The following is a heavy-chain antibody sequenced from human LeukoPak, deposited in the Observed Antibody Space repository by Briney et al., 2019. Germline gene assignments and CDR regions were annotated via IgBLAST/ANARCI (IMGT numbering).Heavy chain of an antibody. CDR1: GFSVSSNY. CDR2: IYSGGST. CDR3: AKDDGFRTAGTNWFDP. V-gene: IGHV3-53*01. Sequence: GGSLRLSCAASGFSVSSNYMSWVRQAPGKGLECVSVIYSGGSTYYADSVKGRFTISRDNSKNTLYLQMSSLRAEDTAVYYCAKDDGFRTAGTNWFDPWGQGTLVTVSS. D-gene: IGHD6-13*01. J-gene: IGHJ5*02.